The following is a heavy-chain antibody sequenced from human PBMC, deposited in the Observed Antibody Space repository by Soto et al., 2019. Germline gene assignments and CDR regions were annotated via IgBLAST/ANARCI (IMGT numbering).Heavy chain of an antibody. CDR3: ATDKLGYCSDGRCYRPGYFEN. CDR2: ISGGSSSI. J-gene: IGHJ4*02. D-gene: IGHD2-15*01. CDR1: GFTFNTYS. V-gene: IGHV3-48*01. Sequence: QPGGSLRLSCAASGFTFNTYSMNWVRQAPGKGLEWISYISGGSSSIYYADSVKGRFTISRDNAKNSLYLQMNSLRAEDTAVYYCATDKLGYCSDGRCYRPGYFENWGQGTPVTVSS.